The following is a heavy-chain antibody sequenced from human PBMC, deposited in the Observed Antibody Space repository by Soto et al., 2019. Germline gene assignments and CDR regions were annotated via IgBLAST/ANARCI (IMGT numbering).Heavy chain of an antibody. CDR3: ARNRHIVAVPGGGYYGMDV. V-gene: IGHV3-13*01. CDR1: GFTFSSYD. J-gene: IGHJ6*02. Sequence: GGSLRLSCAASGFTFSSYDMHWVRQVTGKGLEWVSAIGTAGDTYYPGSVKGRFTISRENAKNSLYLQMNSLRAEDTAVYYCARNRHIVAVPGGGYYGMDVWGQGTTVTVSS. CDR2: IGTAGDT. D-gene: IGHD2-2*01.